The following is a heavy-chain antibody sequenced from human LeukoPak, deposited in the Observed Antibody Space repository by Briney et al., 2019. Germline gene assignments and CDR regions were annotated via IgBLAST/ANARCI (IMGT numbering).Heavy chain of an antibody. D-gene: IGHD1-7*01. V-gene: IGHV4-59*08. CDR2: VYGTGDT. CDR1: GTSITRTY. Sequence: SETLSLTCTVSGTSITRTYWSWIRQPPGRGLESVGYVYGTGDTNYNPSLKSRVTMSLDTSKNQFSLTLSSVTAADTAIYYCARRATSGNYQMLHFDSWGQGILVTASS. J-gene: IGHJ4*02. CDR3: ARRATSGNYQMLHFDS.